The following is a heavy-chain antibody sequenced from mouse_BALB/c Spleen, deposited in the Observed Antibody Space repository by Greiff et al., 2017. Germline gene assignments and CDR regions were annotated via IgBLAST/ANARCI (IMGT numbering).Heavy chain of an antibody. D-gene: IGHD2-1*01. V-gene: IGHV3-2*02. Sequence: EVKLMESGPGLVKPSQSLSLTCTVTGYSITSDYAWNWIRQFPGNKLEWMGYISYSGSTSYNPSLKSRISITRDTSKNQFFLQLNSVTTEDTATYYCLYGNYLAWFAYWGQGTLVTVSA. CDR3: LYGNYLAWFAY. CDR2: ISYSGST. CDR1: GYSITSDYA. J-gene: IGHJ3*01.